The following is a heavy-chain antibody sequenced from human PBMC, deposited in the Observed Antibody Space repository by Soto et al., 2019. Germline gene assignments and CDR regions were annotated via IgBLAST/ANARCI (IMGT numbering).Heavy chain of an antibody. CDR1: GCSINSGDYY. V-gene: IGHV4-30-4*01. CDR3: AREERFMITFGGVIVT. D-gene: IGHD3-16*02. Sequence: QVQLEESGPGLVKHSQSLSLAGTVYGCSINSGDYYWSWIRQRPGEVLEWIGYINYSGSTYYNQSLKGRVTISVNTPKRLFSLKLRAATAADTAGYYCAREERFMITFGGVIVTWGQGTLVHVSS. J-gene: IGHJ5*02. CDR2: INYSGST.